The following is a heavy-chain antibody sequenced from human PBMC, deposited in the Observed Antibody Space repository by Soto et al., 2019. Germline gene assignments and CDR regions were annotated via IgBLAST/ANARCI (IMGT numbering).Heavy chain of an antibody. CDR2: IYYSGST. Sequence: QVQLQESGPGLVKPSETLSLTCTVSGGSISSYYWSWIRQPPGKGLEWIGYIYYSGSTNYTPSLKSRVTISVDTSKNQFSLKLRSVTGADTAVYYCARGGGGEYSSGWYPSQNWFDPWGQGTLVTVSS. J-gene: IGHJ5*02. CDR3: ARGGGGEYSSGWYPSQNWFDP. CDR1: GGSISSYY. V-gene: IGHV4-59*01. D-gene: IGHD6-19*01.